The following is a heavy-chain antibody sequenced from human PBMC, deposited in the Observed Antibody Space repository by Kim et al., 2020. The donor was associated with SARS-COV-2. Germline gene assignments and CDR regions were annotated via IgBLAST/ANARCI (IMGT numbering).Heavy chain of an antibody. Sequence: SVKVSCKTSGFIFSSSAVQWVRQTRGQRLEWLGWIVVARGNTNYAQNLQERITITRDMSTNTVYMELSSLKSEDTAVYYCAADRNYDILTGLDSLGQGTLVTVSS. CDR2: IVVARGNT. D-gene: IGHD3-9*01. CDR3: AADRNYDILTGLDS. CDR1: GFIFSSSA. J-gene: IGHJ4*02. V-gene: IGHV1-58*01.